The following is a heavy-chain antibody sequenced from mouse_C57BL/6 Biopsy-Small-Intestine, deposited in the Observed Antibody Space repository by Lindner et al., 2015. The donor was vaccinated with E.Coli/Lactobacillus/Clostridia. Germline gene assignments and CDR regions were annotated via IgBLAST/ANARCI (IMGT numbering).Heavy chain of an antibody. J-gene: IGHJ2*01. CDR1: GYTFTSYW. CDR3: TNIYDGYF. Sequence: VQLQESGAELVRPGASVKLSRKASGYTFTSYWMQWVKQRPGQGLEWIGEINPSNGGTNYNEKFKSKATLTVDKSSSTAYMQLSSLTSEDSAVYYCTNIYDGYFWGQGTTLTASS. CDR2: INPSNGGT. V-gene: IGHV1S81*02. D-gene: IGHD2-3*01.